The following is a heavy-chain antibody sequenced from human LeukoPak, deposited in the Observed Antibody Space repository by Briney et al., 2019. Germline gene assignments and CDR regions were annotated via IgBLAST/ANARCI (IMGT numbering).Heavy chain of an antibody. CDR1: AFTFSSYA. Sequence: GGSLRLSCAASAFTFSSYAMYWVRQAPRKGLERVAGIYGGGGVIKYADSVKGRFTISRDNSENILYLQTDSLRVEDTAMYYCAKYPVPDSCYDIDYWGQRTLVTVSS. CDR2: IYGGGGVI. D-gene: IGHD5-12*01. J-gene: IGHJ4*02. V-gene: IGHV3-23*03. CDR3: AKYPVPDSCYDIDY.